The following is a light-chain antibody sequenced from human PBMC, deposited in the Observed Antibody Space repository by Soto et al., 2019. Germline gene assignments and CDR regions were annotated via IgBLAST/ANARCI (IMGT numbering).Light chain of an antibody. Sequence: QSALTQPASVSGPPGQSVTISCTGTSSDVGGYDYVSWYQQHPGKAPKLILYEVNNRPSGVSNHFSGSKSGNTASLIISGLQADDEADYYCSSYSTTSTLVFGSGTQLTVL. CDR1: SSDVGGYDY. CDR2: EVN. CDR3: SSYSTTSTLV. V-gene: IGLV2-14*01. J-gene: IGLJ1*01.